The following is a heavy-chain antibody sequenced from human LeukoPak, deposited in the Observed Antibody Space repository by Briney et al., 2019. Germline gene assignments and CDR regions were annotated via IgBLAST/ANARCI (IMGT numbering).Heavy chain of an antibody. J-gene: IGHJ3*02. D-gene: IGHD3-10*01. CDR3: ARVSGSYTSDAFDI. Sequence: GASLQISCKGSGYSFTSYWIGWVRQMPGKGLEWMGIIYPGGSDTRYSPSFQGQVTISADKSISTAYLQWSSLKASDTAMYYCARVSGSYTSDAFDIWGQGTMVTVSS. V-gene: IGHV5-51*01. CDR1: GYSFTSYW. CDR2: IYPGGSDT.